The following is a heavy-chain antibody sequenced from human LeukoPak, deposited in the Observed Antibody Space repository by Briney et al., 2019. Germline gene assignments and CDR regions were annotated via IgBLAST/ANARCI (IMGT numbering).Heavy chain of an antibody. J-gene: IGHJ4*02. Sequence: NPSETLSLTCTVSGGSISSYYWSWIRQPAGKGLEWIGRIYTSGSTNYNPSLKSRVTMSVDTSKNQFSLKLSSVTAADTAVYYCARVISTSGGWYSWYFDYWGQGTLVTVSS. CDR2: IYTSGST. V-gene: IGHV4-4*07. CDR3: ARVISTSGGWYSWYFDY. CDR1: GGSISSYY. D-gene: IGHD6-19*01.